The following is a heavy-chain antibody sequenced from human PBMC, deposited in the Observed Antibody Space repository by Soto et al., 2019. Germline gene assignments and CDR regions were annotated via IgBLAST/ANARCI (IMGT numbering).Heavy chain of an antibody. D-gene: IGHD3-9*01. V-gene: IGHV5-51*01. CDR1: GYSFTDYW. Sequence: PGESLKISCTSSGYSFTDYWIGWVRQMPGKGLEWMGIIYPGDSDARYSPSFQGQVTISVDTSINTAFLRWNSLTASDTAMYYCARQADYNILTGYFYYFDYWGQGSLVTVSS. CDR3: ARQADYNILTGYFYYFDY. CDR2: IYPGDSDA. J-gene: IGHJ4*02.